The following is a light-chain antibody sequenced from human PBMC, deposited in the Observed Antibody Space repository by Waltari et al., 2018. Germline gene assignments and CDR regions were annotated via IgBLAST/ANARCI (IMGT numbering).Light chain of an antibody. J-gene: IGKJ4*01. V-gene: IGKV3-11*01. CDR3: QQRRNWPLT. CDR1: QSFDMY. Sequence: EIVLTQSPATRSLSPGDTATLTCTASQSFDMYLACYQQRPGKAPRLLSYDTSNRATDIPARCSGSGSETDFSLTISSLEPEDCAVYYCQQRRNWPLTFGGGTKVEIK. CDR2: DTS.